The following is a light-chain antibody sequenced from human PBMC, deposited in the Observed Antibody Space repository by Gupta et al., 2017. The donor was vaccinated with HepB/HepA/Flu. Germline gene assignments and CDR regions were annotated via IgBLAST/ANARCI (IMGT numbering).Light chain of an antibody. CDR3: RQGKEWSRT. Sequence: DLFLPQSPLSLSVTLVQPASISCRSSQGLVFSDGITYLNLFHQRPGQSPRRLIYQGSKRDSGVADRISGSASGTDITLKISMVDAEDVGVYYCRQGKEWSRTFGEGTKVEIK. J-gene: IGKJ4*02. CDR1: QGLVFSDGITY. CDR2: QGS. V-gene: IGKV2-30*01.